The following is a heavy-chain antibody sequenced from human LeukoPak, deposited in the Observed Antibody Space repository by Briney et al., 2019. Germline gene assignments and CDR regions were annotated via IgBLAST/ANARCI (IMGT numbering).Heavy chain of an antibody. CDR3: ARDHYYGMDV. CDR1: GGFISSYY. Sequence: SETLSLTCTVSGGFISSYYWSWVRQPPGKGLEWIGYIYYSGSTNYNPSLKSRVTISVDTSKNQFSLKLSSVTAADTAVYYSARDHYYGMDVWGQGTTVTVSS. J-gene: IGHJ6*02. CDR2: IYYSGST. V-gene: IGHV4-59*01.